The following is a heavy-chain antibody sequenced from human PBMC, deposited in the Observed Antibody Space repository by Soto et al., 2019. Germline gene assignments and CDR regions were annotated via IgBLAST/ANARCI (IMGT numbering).Heavy chain of an antibody. CDR3: ARRTWGMDV. CDR2: IFHSGNT. Sequence: QVQLQESGPGLVKPSGTLSLTCAVSSGFIGTTNWWSWVRQTPGKGLEWIGEIFHSGNTYYNPSLASRVTISVETSKNRLSLNLRSVSAADTAVYYCARRTWGMDVWGQRTTVTVSS. D-gene: IGHD2-8*01. J-gene: IGHJ6*01. V-gene: IGHV4-4*02. CDR1: SGFIGTTNW.